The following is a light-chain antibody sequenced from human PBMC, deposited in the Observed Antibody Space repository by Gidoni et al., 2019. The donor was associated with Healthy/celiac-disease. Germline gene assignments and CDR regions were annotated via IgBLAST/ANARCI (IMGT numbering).Light chain of an antibody. CDR3: QQYGRSPRT. Sequence: EVVLTQSASTLSWSPGERATLSCRASQSVSSSYLAWYQRKPGQAPRLLICGASSGASGIPGMCSSSGSRAFFTLTISRLCPEDVAVYYCQQYGRSPRTFGQGTKVEIK. V-gene: IGKV3-20*01. CDR1: QSVSSSY. CDR2: GAS. J-gene: IGKJ1*01.